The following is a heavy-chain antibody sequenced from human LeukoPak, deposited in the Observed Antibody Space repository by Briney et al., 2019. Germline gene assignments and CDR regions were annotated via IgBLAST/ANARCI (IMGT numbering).Heavy chain of an antibody. D-gene: IGHD3-10*01. Sequence: GSLRLSCAASGFTFSSYWMDWVRQVPGKGLEWVANIKQDGIEKYFVGSVKGRFAISRDNAKNSLYPQMNSLRVEDTAVYYCAREGMVRGVPDAFDLWGQGTMVTVSS. CDR2: IKQDGIEK. CDR1: GFTFSSYW. V-gene: IGHV3-7*01. CDR3: AREGMVRGVPDAFDL. J-gene: IGHJ3*01.